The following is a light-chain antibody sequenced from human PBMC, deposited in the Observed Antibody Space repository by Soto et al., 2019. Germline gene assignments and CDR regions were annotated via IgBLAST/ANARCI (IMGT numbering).Light chain of an antibody. V-gene: IGKV3-15*01. CDR2: GAS. CDR1: QSVSSN. CDR3: QQYGSSGT. Sequence: EIVMTQSPATLSVSPGGRATLSCRASQSVSSNLAWYQQKPGQAPRLLIYGASTRATGFPARFSGSGSGTDFTLTISRLEPEDFAVYYCQQYGSSGTFGQGTKVDI. J-gene: IGKJ1*01.